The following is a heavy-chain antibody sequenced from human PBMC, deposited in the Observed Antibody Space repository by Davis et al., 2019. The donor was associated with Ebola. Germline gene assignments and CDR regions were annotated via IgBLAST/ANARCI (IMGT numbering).Heavy chain of an antibody. J-gene: IGHJ6*02. Sequence: GGSLRLSCAASGFTFSSYSMNWVRQAPGKGLEWVSSISSSSSYIYYADSVKGRFTISRDNAKNSLYLQMNSLRAEDTAVYYCAREPYDFWSGYYRYYYGMDVWGQGTTVTVSS. D-gene: IGHD3-3*01. CDR3: AREPYDFWSGYYRYYYGMDV. CDR1: GFTFSSYS. V-gene: IGHV3-21*01. CDR2: ISSSSSYI.